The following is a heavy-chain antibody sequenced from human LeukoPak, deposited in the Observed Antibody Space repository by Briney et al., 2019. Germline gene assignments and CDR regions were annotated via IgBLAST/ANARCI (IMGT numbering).Heavy chain of an antibody. CDR1: GGTFSSYA. Sequence: GSSVKVSCKASGGTFSSYAISWVRQAPGQGLEWMGGIIPIFGTAKYAQKFQGRVTITADEPTSTAYMELSSLRSEDTAVYYCARGGSTSWRSGINYYYYYYMDVWGKGTTVTVSS. CDR2: IIPIFGTA. CDR3: ARGGSTSWRSGINYYYYYYMDV. D-gene: IGHD2-2*01. V-gene: IGHV1-69*01. J-gene: IGHJ6*03.